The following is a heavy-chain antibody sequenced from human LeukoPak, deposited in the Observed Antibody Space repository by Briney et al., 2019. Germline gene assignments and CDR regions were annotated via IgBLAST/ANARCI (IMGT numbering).Heavy chain of an antibody. CDR2: IIPIFGTA. CDR1: GGTFSSYA. V-gene: IGHV1-69*05. J-gene: IGHJ4*02. CDR3: ARVRLRKDLVGGYFDY. Sequence: SVKVSCKASGGTFSSYAISWVRQAPGQGLEWMGGIIPIFGTANYAQKFQGRVTITTDESTSTAYMELSSLRSEDTAVYYCARVRLRKDLVGGYFDYWGQGTLVTVSS. D-gene: IGHD5-12*01.